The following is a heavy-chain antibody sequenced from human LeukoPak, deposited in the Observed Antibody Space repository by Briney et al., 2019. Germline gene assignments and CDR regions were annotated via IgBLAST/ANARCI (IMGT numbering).Heavy chain of an antibody. CDR2: IIPILGIA. Sequence: SVKVSCKASGGIFSSYAISWVRQAPRQGLEWMGRIIPILGIANYAQKFQGRVTITADKSTSTAYMDLSSLRSGDTAVYYCARDLPPYYFDYWGQGTLVTVSS. CDR3: ARDLPPYYFDY. CDR1: GGIFSSYA. J-gene: IGHJ4*02. V-gene: IGHV1-69*04.